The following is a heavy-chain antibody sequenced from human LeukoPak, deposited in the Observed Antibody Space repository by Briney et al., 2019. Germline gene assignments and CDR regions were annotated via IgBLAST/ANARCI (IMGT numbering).Heavy chain of an antibody. Sequence: SETLSLTCAVYGGSFSSYYWSWIRQPPGKGLEWIGYIYYSGSTNYNPSLKSRVTISVDTSKNQFSLKLSSVTAADTAVYYCARDMVGAGWFDPWGQGTLVTVSS. CDR2: IYYSGST. D-gene: IGHD3-10*01. J-gene: IGHJ5*02. CDR1: GGSFSSYY. CDR3: ARDMVGAGWFDP. V-gene: IGHV4-59*01.